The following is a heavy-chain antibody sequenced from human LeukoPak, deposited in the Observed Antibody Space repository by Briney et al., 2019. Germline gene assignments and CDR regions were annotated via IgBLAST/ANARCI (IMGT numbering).Heavy chain of an antibody. CDR2: IYYSGST. CDR1: GGSIGSYY. D-gene: IGHD3-10*01. V-gene: IGHV4-59*08. Sequence: SETLSLTCTVSGGSIGSYYWSWIRQPPGKGLEWIGYIYYSGSTNYNPSLKSRVTISVDTSKNQFSLKLSSVTAADTAVYYCARVNYGSGRTVDYWGQGTLVTVSS. J-gene: IGHJ4*02. CDR3: ARVNYGSGRTVDY.